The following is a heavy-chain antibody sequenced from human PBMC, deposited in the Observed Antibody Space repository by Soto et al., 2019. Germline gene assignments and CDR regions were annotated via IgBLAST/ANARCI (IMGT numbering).Heavy chain of an antibody. V-gene: IGHV3-72*01. CDR3: ARSTTSRTPDAFDI. D-gene: IGHD4-17*01. CDR1: GFTFSDHY. Sequence: GGSLRLSCAASGFTFSDHYMDWVRQTPGKGLEWVGRTRNKAASYTTEYAASVKGRFTISRDDSKNSLFLQMNSLRTEDTAEYYCARSTTSRTPDAFDIWGQGTMVTVSS. CDR2: TRNKAASYTT. J-gene: IGHJ3*02.